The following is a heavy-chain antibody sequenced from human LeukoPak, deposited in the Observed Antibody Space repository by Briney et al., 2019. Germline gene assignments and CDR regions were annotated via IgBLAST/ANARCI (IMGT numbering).Heavy chain of an antibody. CDR3: ARDSWELGSLPPY. D-gene: IGHD1-26*01. V-gene: IGHV3-30*03. CDR2: ISYDETDK. J-gene: IGHJ4*02. Sequence: GGSLRLSCAASGFSFSSYGMHWVRQAPGKGLEWVAVISYDETDKLYSDSMKGRFTISRDNSKNTLYLQLSSLRSEDTAVYYCARDSWELGSLPPYWGQGTLVTVSS. CDR1: GFSFSSYG.